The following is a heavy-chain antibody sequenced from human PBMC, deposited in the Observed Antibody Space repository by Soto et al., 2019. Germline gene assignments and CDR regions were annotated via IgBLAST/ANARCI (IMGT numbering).Heavy chain of an antibody. CDR1: GYTFINYY. CDR3: VRDSHDHSGYNYVTEYFQH. V-gene: IGHV1-46*03. CDR2: INPSGGST. D-gene: IGHD3-22*01. Sequence: QVQLVQSGAEVKKPGASVKVSCKASGYTFINYYMNWVRQAPGQRPEWMGIINPSGGSTSYAHEFRGRLTMTTDTSTSTVYMELGSLRSDGTAVYYCVRDSHDHSGYNYVTEYFQHWGQGTLVTVSS. J-gene: IGHJ1*01.